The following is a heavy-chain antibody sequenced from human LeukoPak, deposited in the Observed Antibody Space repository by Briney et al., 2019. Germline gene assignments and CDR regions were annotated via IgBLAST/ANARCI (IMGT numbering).Heavy chain of an antibody. J-gene: IGHJ3*02. CDR2: INWNGGST. Sequence: GGSLRLSCAASGFTFDDYGMSWVRQAPGKGLEWVSGINWNGGSTGYADSVKGRFTISRDNAKNSLYLQMNSLRAEDTALYHCARDYPHRPSRITMIVVDIPDAFDIWGQGTMVTVSS. CDR1: GFTFDDYG. CDR3: ARDYPHRPSRITMIVVDIPDAFDI. V-gene: IGHV3-20*01. D-gene: IGHD3-22*01.